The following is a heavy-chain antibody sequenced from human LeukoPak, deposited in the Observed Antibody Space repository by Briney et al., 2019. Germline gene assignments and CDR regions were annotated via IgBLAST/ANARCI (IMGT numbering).Heavy chain of an antibody. J-gene: IGHJ5*02. V-gene: IGHV4-4*07. CDR2: IYTSGST. D-gene: IGHD2-2*01. CDR1: GGSISSYY. CDR3: ARDRGLCSSTSCGSNWFDP. Sequence: SETLSLTCTVSGGSISSYYWSWIRQPAGKGLEWIGRIYTSGSTNYNPSLKSRVTMSVDTSKNQFSLKLSSVTAADTAVYYCARDRGLCSSTSCGSNWFDPWGQGTLVTVSS.